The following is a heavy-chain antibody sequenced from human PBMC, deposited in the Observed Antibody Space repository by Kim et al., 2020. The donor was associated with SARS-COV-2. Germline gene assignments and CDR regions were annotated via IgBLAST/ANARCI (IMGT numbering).Heavy chain of an antibody. CDR3: ARGLQIRFGELLHHPLDY. D-gene: IGHD3-10*01. CDR1: GGTFSDYA. V-gene: IGHV1-69*04. Sequence: SVKVSCKASGGTFSDYAISWVRQAPGQGLEWMGRIIPMIDIANYAQKFQGRVSITADKSTSTASMELSSLTSEDTAVYYCARGLQIRFGELLHHPLDYWGQGTLVTVSS. J-gene: IGHJ4*02. CDR2: IIPMIDIA.